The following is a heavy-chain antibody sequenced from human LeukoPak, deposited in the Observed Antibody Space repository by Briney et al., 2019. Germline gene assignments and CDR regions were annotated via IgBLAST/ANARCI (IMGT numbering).Heavy chain of an antibody. CDR3: ARCLSLYSSSWHY. J-gene: IGHJ4*02. CDR1: GYSFTIYW. Sequence: GESLKISCKCSGYSFTIYWIGWVRQMPGKGRDWIGNIYPGDSDTRYSQSFQGQITISTDKSISTAYLQWSSLKASDTAMYYCARCLSLYSSSWHYWGQGTLVTVSS. D-gene: IGHD6-6*01. CDR2: IYPGDSDT. V-gene: IGHV5-51*01.